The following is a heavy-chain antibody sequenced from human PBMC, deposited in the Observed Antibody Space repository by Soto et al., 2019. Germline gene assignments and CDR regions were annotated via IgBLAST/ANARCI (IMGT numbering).Heavy chain of an antibody. CDR1: GFTFSSYG. V-gene: IGHV3-30*18. CDR2: ISYDGSNK. CDR3: AKQIWDIVVVPAAKARPLGMDV. D-gene: IGHD2-2*01. J-gene: IGHJ6*02. Sequence: GGSLRLSCAASGFTFSSYGMHWVRQAPGKGLEWVAVISYDGSNKYYADSVKGRFTISRDNSKNTLYLQMNSLRAEDTAVYYCAKQIWDIVVVPAAKARPLGMDVWGQGTTVTVSS.